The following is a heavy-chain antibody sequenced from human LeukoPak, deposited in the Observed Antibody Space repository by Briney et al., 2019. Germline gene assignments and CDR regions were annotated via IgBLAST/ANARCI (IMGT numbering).Heavy chain of an antibody. CDR2: ISIDGSTT. CDR1: GFTFSSYW. Sequence: PGGSLRLSCAASGFTFSSYWMYWVRQAPGKGLVWVSLISIDGSTTSHADSVKGRFTISRDNAKDTLYLQMNSLRAEDTAVYYCARVRAAGFGGYDSLDYWGQGTLVTVSS. CDR3: ARVRAAGFGGYDSLDY. D-gene: IGHD5-12*01. J-gene: IGHJ4*02. V-gene: IGHV3-74*01.